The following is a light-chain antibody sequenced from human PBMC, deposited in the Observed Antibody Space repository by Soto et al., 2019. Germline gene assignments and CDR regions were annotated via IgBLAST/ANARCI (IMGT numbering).Light chain of an antibody. CDR3: QQSFGTTWT. V-gene: IGKV1-39*01. J-gene: IGKJ1*01. CDR2: AAS. Sequence: DIQMTQSPSSLSASVGDTVTITCRASQTILTYLNWYQQKPGKAPKLLIYAASSLQSGVPLRFSGGGSATDFTLTISSLQPEDFATYYCQQSFGTTWTFGRGTKVDIK. CDR1: QTILTY.